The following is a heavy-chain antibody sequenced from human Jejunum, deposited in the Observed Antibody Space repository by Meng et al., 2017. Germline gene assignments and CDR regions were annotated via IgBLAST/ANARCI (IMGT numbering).Heavy chain of an antibody. D-gene: IGHD1/OR15-1a*01. CDR1: GFIFSSTY. J-gene: IGHJ4*02. V-gene: IGHV3-53*02. CDR3: ARGPFGQQIDY. CDR2: CYPGGDI. Sequence: EACLVETGGGLIQPGGSLRLCCAASGFIFSSTYMAWARQAPGKGLEWVSTCYPGGDIYYADPVKGRFTISRDNSKNTLSLQMSSLRADDTAVYYCARGPFGQQIDYWGQGTLVTVSS.